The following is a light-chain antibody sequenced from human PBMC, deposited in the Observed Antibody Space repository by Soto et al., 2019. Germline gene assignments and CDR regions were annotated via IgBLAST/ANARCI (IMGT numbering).Light chain of an antibody. CDR3: QHRTNWPRT. CDR1: QSVGTF. V-gene: IGKV3-11*01. J-gene: IGKJ2*01. Sequence: EIVLTQSPATLSLSPGERATLSCRASQSVGTFLAWYQQKPGQAPRLLIYDASNRATGIPARFSGNGSGTDFALTISSVEHEDFAVYYCQHRTNWPRTFGLGTKLDIK. CDR2: DAS.